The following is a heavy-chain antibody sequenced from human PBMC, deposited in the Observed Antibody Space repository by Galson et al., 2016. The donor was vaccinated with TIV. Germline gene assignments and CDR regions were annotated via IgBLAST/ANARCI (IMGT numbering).Heavy chain of an antibody. Sequence: SLRLSCAASGFTFNTYWMHWVCQAPGKGLVWVSRINSDCSTISYVDSVEGRLTISRDNAKNTLYLQMNSLRAEDTALYYCARTHGIALCPFDIWGQGTMVAVSS. V-gene: IGHV3-74*01. CDR2: INSDCSTI. J-gene: IGHJ3*02. D-gene: IGHD1-1*01. CDR3: ARTHGIALCPFDI. CDR1: GFTFNTYW.